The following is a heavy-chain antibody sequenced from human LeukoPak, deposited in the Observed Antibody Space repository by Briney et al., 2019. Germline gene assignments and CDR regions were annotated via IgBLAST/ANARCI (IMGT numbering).Heavy chain of an antibody. CDR1: GGSISSYY. CDR3: AGQYCSSTTCYDLFDY. D-gene: IGHD2-2*01. J-gene: IGHJ4*02. Sequence: SETLSLTCTVSGGSISSYYWSWIRQPAGKGLEWIGSIYYSGSTYYNPSLKSRVTISVDTSKNQFSLKLSSVTAADTALYYCAGQYCSSTTCYDLFDYWGQGTLVTVSS. CDR2: IYYSGST. V-gene: IGHV4-59*05.